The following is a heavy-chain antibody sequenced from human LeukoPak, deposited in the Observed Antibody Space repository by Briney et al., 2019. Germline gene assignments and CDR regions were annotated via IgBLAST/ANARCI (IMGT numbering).Heavy chain of an antibody. V-gene: IGHV1-69*04. D-gene: IGHD3-22*01. CDR3: ARAPSITMIVAFDY. Sequence: ASVKVSCKASGGTFSSYAISWVRQAPGQGLEWMGRIIPILGIANYAQEFQGRVTITADKSTSTAYMELSSLRSEDTAVYYCARAPSITMIVAFDYWGQGTLVTVSS. J-gene: IGHJ4*02. CDR1: GGTFSSYA. CDR2: IIPILGIA.